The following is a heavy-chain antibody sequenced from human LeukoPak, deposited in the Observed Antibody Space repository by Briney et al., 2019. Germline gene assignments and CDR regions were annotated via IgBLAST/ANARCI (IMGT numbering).Heavy chain of an antibody. CDR1: GFTFSIYW. D-gene: IGHD1-26*01. CDR3: ARDSRIVGATGGSDY. CDR2: IKQDGSEK. V-gene: IGHV3-7*01. Sequence: GGSLRLSCAASGFTFSIYWMSWVRQAPGKGLEWVANIKQDGSEKNYVDSVKGRFTISRDNAKNSLYLQMNSPRVEDTAVYYCARDSRIVGATGGSDYWGQGTLVTVSS. J-gene: IGHJ4*02.